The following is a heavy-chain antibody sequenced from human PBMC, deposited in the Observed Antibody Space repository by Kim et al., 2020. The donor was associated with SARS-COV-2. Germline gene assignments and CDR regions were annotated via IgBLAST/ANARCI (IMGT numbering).Heavy chain of an antibody. Sequence: GGSLRLSCTASGFTFGDYAISWVRQAPGKGLKWVGFITSKTYGGTTEYAASVKGRFTISRDDSKSIAYLQMNSLKTEDTALYYCTRVTILRGVDAFDIWGQGTMVTVSS. CDR1: GFTFGDYA. J-gene: IGHJ3*02. CDR3: TRVTILRGVDAFDI. CDR2: ITSKTYGGTT. V-gene: IGHV3-49*04. D-gene: IGHD3-10*01.